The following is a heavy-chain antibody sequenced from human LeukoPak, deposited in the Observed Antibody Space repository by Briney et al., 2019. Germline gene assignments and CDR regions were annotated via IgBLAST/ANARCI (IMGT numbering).Heavy chain of an antibody. CDR3: TRGLEGFTAYDDY. CDR2: IRSKTYGGPA. CDR1: GFTFSACA. D-gene: IGHD5-12*01. Sequence: GGSLRLSCAASGFTFSACAMSWVRQAPGKGLEWVGFIRSKTYGGPADYAASVEGRFTISTDDSNNIAYLQMNSLKSEDTAVYYCTRGLEGFTAYDDYWGQGTLVTVSS. J-gene: IGHJ4*02. V-gene: IGHV3-49*04.